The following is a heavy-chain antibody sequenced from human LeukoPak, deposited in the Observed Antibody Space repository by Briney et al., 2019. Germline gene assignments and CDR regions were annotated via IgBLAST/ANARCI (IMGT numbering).Heavy chain of an antibody. CDR3: ARGPYTIYGDYVFINWFDP. CDR2: VFTTGTT. D-gene: IGHD4-17*01. J-gene: IGHJ5*02. V-gene: IGHV4-30-4*07. Sequence: PSETLSLTCAVSGGSISSGGYSWWWVRQPPGKGLEWIGYVFTTGTTYYNPSLNSRVTISLDMSKNQFFLKLRSVTAADTAVYYCARGPYTIYGDYVFINWFDPWGREPWSPSPQ. CDR1: GGSISSGGYS.